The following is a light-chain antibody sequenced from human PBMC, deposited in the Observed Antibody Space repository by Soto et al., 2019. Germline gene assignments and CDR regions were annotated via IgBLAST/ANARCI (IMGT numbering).Light chain of an antibody. J-gene: IGKJ5*01. CDR1: QDIRTR. CDR3: QQANSFPLS. CDR2: AAS. Sequence: DIQVTQSPSSVSASVGDSVTITCRASQDIRTRLAWYQQKPGKAPKVLIYAASTLEAGVPLRFSGSGYGTDFTRTISGLQPEDFATYYCQQANSFPLSFGQGTRLEIK. V-gene: IGKV1-12*01.